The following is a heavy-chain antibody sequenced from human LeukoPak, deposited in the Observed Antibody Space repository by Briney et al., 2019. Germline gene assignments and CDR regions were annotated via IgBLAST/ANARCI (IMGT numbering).Heavy chain of an antibody. Sequence: GASVKVSCKASGHTSINNDINWVRQAPGQGLEWMAWIDPKNGNRGYAQNFQGRVTMTTDISINTAYLELSSLRSEDTAVYYCARSHTQKEFCGGGRCYPTVWWFDPWGQGTLVTVSS. J-gene: IGHJ5*02. D-gene: IGHD2-15*01. CDR2: IDPKNGNR. V-gene: IGHV1-8*01. CDR1: GHTSINND. CDR3: ARSHTQKEFCGGGRCYPTVWWFDP.